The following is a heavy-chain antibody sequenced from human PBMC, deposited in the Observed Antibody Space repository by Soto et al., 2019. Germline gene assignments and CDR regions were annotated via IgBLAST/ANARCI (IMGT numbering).Heavy chain of an antibody. D-gene: IGHD2-2*01. V-gene: IGHV4-30-4*01. CDR1: GGSISSGDYY. J-gene: IGHJ6*02. CDR3: ARDIVVVPAAMSPSDYYYGMDV. CDR2: IYYSGST. Sequence: PSETLSLTCTLSGGSISSGDYYWSWIRQPPGKGLEWIGYIYYSGSTYYNPSLKSRVTITVDTSKNQFSLKLSSVTAADTAVYYCARDIVVVPAAMSPSDYYYGMDVWGQGTTVTVSS.